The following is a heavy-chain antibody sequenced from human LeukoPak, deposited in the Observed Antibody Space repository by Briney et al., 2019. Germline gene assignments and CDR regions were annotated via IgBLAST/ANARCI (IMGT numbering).Heavy chain of an antibody. D-gene: IGHD3-10*01. CDR2: IYFDGST. Sequence: GGSLRLSCAASGFTVSSIYMNWVRQAPGEGLEWVSIIYFDGSTYYADSVKGRFTVSRDNSKNTLYLQMNSLRAEDTAVYYCARTPYASGSYFFDYRGQGTLVTVSS. V-gene: IGHV3-66*01. CDR3: ARTPYASGSYFFDY. J-gene: IGHJ4*02. CDR1: GFTVSSIY.